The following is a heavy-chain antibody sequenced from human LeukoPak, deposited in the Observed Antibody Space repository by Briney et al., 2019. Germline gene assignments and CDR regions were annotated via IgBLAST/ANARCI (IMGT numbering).Heavy chain of an antibody. CDR1: GFTFRSYA. CDR3: ARDFEHDPDREQPVAPTY. CDR2: ISYDGSHK. D-gene: IGHD1/OR15-1a*01. Sequence: GGSLRLSCAASGFTFRSYAMHWVRQAPGKGLEWVSFISYDGSHKYYADSVKGRFTISRDNSKNTLYLQMNSLRAEDTAVYYCARDFEHDPDREQPVAPTYWGQGTLVTVSS. V-gene: IGHV3-30*04. J-gene: IGHJ4*02.